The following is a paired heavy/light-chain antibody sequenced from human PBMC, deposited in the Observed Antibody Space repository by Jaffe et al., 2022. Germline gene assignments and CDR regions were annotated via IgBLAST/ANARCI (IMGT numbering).Light chain of an antibody. CDR3: QQYGNSPWT. CDR2: GAS. V-gene: IGKV3-20*01. Sequence: EIVLTQSPGTLSLSPGERATLSCRASQNIISNFLAWYQQKPGQAPRLLIYGASSRATGIPDRFSGSGSGTDFTLTISRLEPEDFAVYYCQQYGNSPWTFGQGTKVEIK. CDR1: QNIISNF. J-gene: IGKJ1*01.
Heavy chain of an antibody. CDR2: IYPADSDT. V-gene: IGHV5-51*03. D-gene: IGHD1-26*01. CDR1: GYSFTNYW. Sequence: EVQLVQSGAEVKKPGESLRISCKGSGYSFTNYWIAWVRQMPGKGLEWMGIIYPADSDTRYSPSFQGQVTISADKSISTAYLQWSNLKASDTAMYYCVRGWSGSYSYFDYWGQGTLVTVSS. CDR3: VRGWSGSYSYFDY. J-gene: IGHJ4*02.